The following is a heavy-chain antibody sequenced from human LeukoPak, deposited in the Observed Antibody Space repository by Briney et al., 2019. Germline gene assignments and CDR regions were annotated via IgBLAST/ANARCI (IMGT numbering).Heavy chain of an antibody. CDR3: ARGWELHD. D-gene: IGHD1-26*01. V-gene: IGHV1-18*01. CDR2: INSKETQT. J-gene: IGHJ4*02. Sequence: ASVRVSCKASDHTLNTYGISWVRQAPGHGLEWLGWINSKETQTNRAQKFQGRVTMTTDTSTTTAFLDLGSLRSDDTAVYFCARGWELHDWGQVTLVTVSS. CDR1: DHTLNTYG.